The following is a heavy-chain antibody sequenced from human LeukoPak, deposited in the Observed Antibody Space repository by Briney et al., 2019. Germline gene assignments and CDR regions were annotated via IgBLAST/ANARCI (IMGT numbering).Heavy chain of an antibody. D-gene: IGHD2-2*01. J-gene: IGHJ6*03. CDR1: GGTFSSYA. CDR2: IIPIFGTA. V-gene: IGHV1-69*05. Sequence: SVKVSCKASGGTFSSYAISWVRQAPGQGLEWMGGIIPIFGTANYAQKFQGRVTITTDESTSTAYMELSSLRSEDTAVYYCARGYCSSTSCYYYYYMDVRGKGTTVTVSS. CDR3: ARGYCSSTSCYYYYYMDV.